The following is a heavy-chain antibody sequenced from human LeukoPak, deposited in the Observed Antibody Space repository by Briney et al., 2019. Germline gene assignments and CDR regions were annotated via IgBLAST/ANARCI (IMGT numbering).Heavy chain of an antibody. D-gene: IGHD5-18*01. J-gene: IGHJ4*02. CDR3: AKVLTAMGLYFDY. CDR2: IRYDGNNK. CDR1: GFTFSNYG. V-gene: IGHV3-30*02. Sequence: GGCLRLSCAASGFTFSNYGMHWVRQAPGKGLEWVAFIRYDGNNKYYADSVKGRFTISRDNSKNTLYLQMNSLRAEDTALYYCAKVLTAMGLYFDYWGQGTLVTVSS.